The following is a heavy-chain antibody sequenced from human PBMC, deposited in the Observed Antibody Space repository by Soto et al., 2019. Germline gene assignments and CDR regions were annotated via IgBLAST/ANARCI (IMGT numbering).Heavy chain of an antibody. V-gene: IGHV3-23*01. J-gene: IGHJ4*02. CDR3: AKVPSSGLNFDY. CDR1: GFTFSSYA. CDR2: ISGSGGST. D-gene: IGHD6-19*01. Sequence: QLGGSLRLSCAASGFTFSSYAMSWVRQAPGKGLEWVSAISGSGGSTYYADSVKGRFTISRDNSKNTLYLQMNSLRAEDTAVYYCAKVPSSGLNFDYWGQGTLVTVSS.